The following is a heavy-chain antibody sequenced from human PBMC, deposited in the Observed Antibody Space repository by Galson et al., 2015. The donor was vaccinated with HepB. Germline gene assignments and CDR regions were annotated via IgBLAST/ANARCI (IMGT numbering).Heavy chain of an antibody. J-gene: IGHJ5*02. CDR1: GYTFTSYY. CDR3: ARGYGSGSHRQNWFDP. V-gene: IGHV1-46*04. D-gene: IGHD3-10*01. CDR2: INPSGGST. Sequence: SVKVSCKASGYTFTSYYMHWVRQAPGQGLEWMGIINPSGGSTSYAQKLQGRVTMTRDTSTSTVYMELSSLRSEDTAVYYCARGYGSGSHRQNWFDPWGQGTLVTVSS.